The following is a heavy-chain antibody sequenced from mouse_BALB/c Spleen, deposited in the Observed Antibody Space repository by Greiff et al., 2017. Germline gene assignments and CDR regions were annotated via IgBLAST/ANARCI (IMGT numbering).Heavy chain of an antibody. V-gene: IGHV5-6*01. Sequence: EVQVVESGGDLVKPGGSLKLSCAASGFTFSSYGMSWVRQTPDKRLEWVATISSGGSYTYYPDSVKGRFTISRDNAKNTLYLQMSSLKSEDTAMYYCARQDYGSSYPFAMDYWGQGTSVTVSS. J-gene: IGHJ4*01. CDR1: GFTFSSYG. CDR3: ARQDYGSSYPFAMDY. CDR2: ISSGGSYT. D-gene: IGHD1-1*01.